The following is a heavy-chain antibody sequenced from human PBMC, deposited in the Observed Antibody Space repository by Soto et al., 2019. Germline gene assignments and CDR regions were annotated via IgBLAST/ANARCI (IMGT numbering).Heavy chain of an antibody. CDR2: ISGSGGST. CDR3: AKLGSYGDYQLIWFDP. D-gene: IGHD4-17*01. V-gene: IGHV3-23*01. CDR1: GFTFSSYA. J-gene: IGHJ5*02. Sequence: PGGSLRLSCAASGFTFSSYAMSWVRQAPGKGLEWVSAISGSGGSTYYADSVKGRFTISRDNSKDTLYLQMNSLRAEDTAVYYCAKLGSYGDYQLIWFDPWGQGALVTVSS.